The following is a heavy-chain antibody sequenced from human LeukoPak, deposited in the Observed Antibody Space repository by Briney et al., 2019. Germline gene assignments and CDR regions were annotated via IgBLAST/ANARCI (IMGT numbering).Heavy chain of an antibody. CDR2: ISYDGSNK. V-gene: IGHV3-30*04. CDR1: GFTFSSYA. Sequence: GGSLRLSCAASGFTFSSYAMHWVRQAPGKGLEWVAVISYDGSNKYYADSVKGRFTISRDNAKNSLYLQMNSLRAEDTAVYYCARADHSGYWANYYMDVWGKGTTVTISS. J-gene: IGHJ6*03. D-gene: IGHD2-8*02. CDR3: ARADHSGYWANYYMDV.